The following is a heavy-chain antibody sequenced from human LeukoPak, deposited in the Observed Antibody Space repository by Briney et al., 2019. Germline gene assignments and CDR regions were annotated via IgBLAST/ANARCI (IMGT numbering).Heavy chain of an antibody. CDR1: GFTFSSYS. D-gene: IGHD6-13*01. V-gene: IGHV3-48*01. J-gene: IGHJ4*02. Sequence: PGGSLRLSCAASGFTFSSYSMNWVRQAPGKGLEWVSYISSSSSTIYYADSVKGRFTISRDNAKNSLYLQMNSLRAEDTAVYYCAKATGIASSFPSDYWGQGTLVTVSS. CDR2: ISSSSSTI. CDR3: AKATGIASSFPSDY.